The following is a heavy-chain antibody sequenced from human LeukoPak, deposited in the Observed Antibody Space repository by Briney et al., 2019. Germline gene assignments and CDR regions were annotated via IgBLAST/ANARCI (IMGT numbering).Heavy chain of an antibody. Sequence: ASVKVSCKASGYTFTGYHMHWVRQAPGQGLEWMGIINPSGGSTSYAQKFQGRVTMTRDTSTSTVYMELSSLRSEDTAVYYCARDDGRDFWSGLYGVTHRPTYLYWGQGTLVTVSS. CDR2: INPSGGST. V-gene: IGHV1-46*01. D-gene: IGHD3-3*01. CDR3: ARDDGRDFWSGLYGVTHRPTYLY. CDR1: GYTFTGYH. J-gene: IGHJ4*02.